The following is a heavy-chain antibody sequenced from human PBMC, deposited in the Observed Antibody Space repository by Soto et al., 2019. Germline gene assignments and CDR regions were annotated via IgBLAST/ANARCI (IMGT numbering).Heavy chain of an antibody. V-gene: IGHV3-7*01. Sequence: EVKLAESGGGLVQPGGSLRLSCGASGFTFSRDWRSWVRQAPGKGPAWVANIKPDGSEKYDVESLKGRFTISRDNAKNSLYLQMNSLRSDDTAVYYCAREQSSGLYFWFDPWGQGTLVTVSS. CDR3: AREQSSGLYFWFDP. CDR2: IKPDGSEK. CDR1: GFTFSRDW. D-gene: IGHD6-19*01. J-gene: IGHJ5*02.